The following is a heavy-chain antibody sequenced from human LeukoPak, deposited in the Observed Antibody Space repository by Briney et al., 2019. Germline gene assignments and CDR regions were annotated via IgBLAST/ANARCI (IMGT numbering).Heavy chain of an antibody. CDR2: INSDGSSR. V-gene: IGHV3-74*01. D-gene: IGHD1-26*01. CDR1: GFTFRSYW. J-gene: IGHJ4*02. Sequence: GGSLRLSCAASGFTFRSYWMHWVRQAPGKGLVWVSRINSDGSSRSYVDSVKGRFTISRDNAKNTLYLQMNSLRAEDTAVYYCTREVSGSSYFDYWGQRTLGTVSS. CDR3: TREVSGSSYFDY.